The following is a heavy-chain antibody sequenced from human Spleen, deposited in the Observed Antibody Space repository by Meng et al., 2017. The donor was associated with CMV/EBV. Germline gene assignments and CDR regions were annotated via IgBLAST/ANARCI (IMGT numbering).Heavy chain of an antibody. V-gene: IGHV3-13*01. CDR1: GFTFSSYD. D-gene: IGHD1-14*01. J-gene: IGHJ4*02. Sequence: GESLKISCAASGFTFSSYDMRWVRQATGKGLEWVSAIGTAGDTYYPGSVKGRFTISRENAKNSLYLQMNSLRAGDTAVYYCARGIKPSRENLFDYWGQGTLVTVSS. CDR2: IGTAGDT. CDR3: ARGIKPSRENLFDY.